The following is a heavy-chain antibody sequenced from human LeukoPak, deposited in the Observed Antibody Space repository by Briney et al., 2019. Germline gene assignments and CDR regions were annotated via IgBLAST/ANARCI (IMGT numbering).Heavy chain of an antibody. Sequence: SCPTLVNPTQTPTLTCTFSGFSLSTSGVGVGWIRQPPGKALEWLALIYWDDDKRYNPSLKSRLTITKDTSKNQVVLTMTNMDPVDTAIYYCARDSSSYYMDVWGKGTTVTVSS. V-gene: IGHV2-5*02. J-gene: IGHJ6*03. CDR3: ARDSSSYYMDV. D-gene: IGHD6-6*01. CDR1: GFSLSTSGVG. CDR2: IYWDDDK.